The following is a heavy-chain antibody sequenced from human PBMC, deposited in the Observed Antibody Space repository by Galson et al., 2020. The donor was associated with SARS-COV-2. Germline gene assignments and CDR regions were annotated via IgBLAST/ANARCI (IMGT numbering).Heavy chain of an antibody. D-gene: IGHD3-3*01. CDR2: LFNSETT. CDR1: GVTIRSYY. V-gene: IGHV4-59*01. CDR3: ARGDMLRFSFDS. Sequence: SETLSLTCTASGVTIRSYYWSWIRQPPGKGLEWIGNLFNSETTYYNPSLKSRVTISVDKSKNQFSLKVSSVNAADTAVYYCARGDMLRFSFDSWGQGTLVTVSS. J-gene: IGHJ4*02.